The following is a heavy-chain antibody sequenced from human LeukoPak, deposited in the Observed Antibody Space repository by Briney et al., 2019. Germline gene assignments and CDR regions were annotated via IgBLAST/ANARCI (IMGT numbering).Heavy chain of an antibody. V-gene: IGHV4-38-2*02. CDR2: VYHSRST. CDR1: GYPISRGYY. Sequence: SETLSLTCAVSGYPISRGYYWGWIRQPPGKGLEWIGSVYHSRSTYQNPSLKSRVTISLDTSKNQFSLKLSSVTAADTAVYYCARDWYSSSSAGQIFDYWGQGTLVTVSS. J-gene: IGHJ4*02. CDR3: ARDWYSSSSAGQIFDY. D-gene: IGHD6-6*01.